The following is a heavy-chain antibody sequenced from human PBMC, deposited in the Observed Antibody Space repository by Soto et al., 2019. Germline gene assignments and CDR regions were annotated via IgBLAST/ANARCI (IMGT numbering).Heavy chain of an antibody. D-gene: IGHD1-26*01. Sequence: ASVKVSCKASGYTFTTYAMHWVRQAPGQGLEWMGWINAGTGNTKYSQKLQGRVTITRDTSASTAYMELSSLRSEDAAVYYCARTDSGGATGPPALDYWGQGTLVTVS. CDR2: INAGTGNT. CDR1: GYTFTTYA. CDR3: ARTDSGGATGPPALDY. J-gene: IGHJ4*02. V-gene: IGHV1-3*01.